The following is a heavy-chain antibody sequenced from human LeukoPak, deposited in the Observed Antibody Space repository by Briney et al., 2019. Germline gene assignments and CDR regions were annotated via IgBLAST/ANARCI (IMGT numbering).Heavy chain of an antibody. CDR1: GGTFSSYA. V-gene: IGHV1-69*06. D-gene: IGHD6-6*01. CDR3: ATLYSSSPNDAFDI. Sequence: ASVKVSCKASGGTFSSYAISWVRQAPGQGLEWMGGIIPIFGTANYAQKFQGRVTITADKSTSTAYMELSSLRSEDTAVYYCATLYSSSPNDAFDIWGQGTMVTVSS. CDR2: IIPIFGTA. J-gene: IGHJ3*02.